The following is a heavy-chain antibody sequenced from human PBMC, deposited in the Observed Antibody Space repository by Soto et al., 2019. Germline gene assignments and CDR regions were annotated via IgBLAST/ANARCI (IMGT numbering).Heavy chain of an antibody. D-gene: IGHD3-9*01. Sequence: PGGSLRLSCAASGFTFSSYSMNWVRQAPGKGLEWVSSISSSSSYIYYAESEKGRITISRDNAKKSLYLQMNSLRAEDTAVYYCAGVRSRDYDILTGRFEDYYYGMDVWGQGTTVTVSS. CDR2: ISSSSSYI. CDR3: AGVRSRDYDILTGRFEDYYYGMDV. J-gene: IGHJ6*02. V-gene: IGHV3-21*01. CDR1: GFTFSSYS.